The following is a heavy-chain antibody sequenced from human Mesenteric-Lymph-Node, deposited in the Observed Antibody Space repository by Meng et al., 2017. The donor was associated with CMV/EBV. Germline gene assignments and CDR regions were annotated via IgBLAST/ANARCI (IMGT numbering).Heavy chain of an antibody. CDR1: GFTFDDYA. D-gene: IGHD1-26*01. J-gene: IGHJ5*02. CDR2: ISWNSGSI. V-gene: IGHV3-9*01. CDR3: AKDIEGQSVGWFDP. Sequence: GGSLRLSCAASGFTFDDYAMHWVRQAPGKGLEWVSGISWNSGSIGYADSVKGRFTISRDNAKNSLYLQMNSLRAEDTALYYCAKDIEGQSVGWFDPWGQGTLVTVSS.